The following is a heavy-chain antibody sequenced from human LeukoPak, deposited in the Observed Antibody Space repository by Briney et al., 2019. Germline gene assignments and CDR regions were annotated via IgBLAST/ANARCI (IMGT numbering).Heavy chain of an antibody. J-gene: IGHJ3*02. CDR3: ARDLDPAITLVRGVPDAFDI. V-gene: IGHV1-18*01. D-gene: IGHD3-10*01. CDR2: ISAYNGNL. CDR1: GYTFSSYV. Sequence: ASVKVSCKASGYTFSSYVISWVRQAPGQGLEWMGWISAYNGNLNYAQKLQGRVTMTTDTSTNTAYMELRSLRSDDTAVYYCARDLDPAITLVRGVPDAFDIWGQGTMVTVSS.